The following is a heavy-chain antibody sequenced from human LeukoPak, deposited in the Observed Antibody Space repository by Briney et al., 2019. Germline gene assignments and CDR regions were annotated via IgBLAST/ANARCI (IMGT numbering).Heavy chain of an antibody. CDR1: GFTFSSYA. V-gene: IGHV3-23*01. CDR2: ISGSGGST. Sequence: GGSLRLSCAASGFTFSSYAVSWVRQAPGKGLEWVSAISGSGGSTYYADSVKGRFTISRDNSMNTLYLQMSSLRAEDTAVYYCARETTGFMDYWGQGTLVTVSS. CDR3: ARETTGFMDY. D-gene: IGHD3-16*01. J-gene: IGHJ4*02.